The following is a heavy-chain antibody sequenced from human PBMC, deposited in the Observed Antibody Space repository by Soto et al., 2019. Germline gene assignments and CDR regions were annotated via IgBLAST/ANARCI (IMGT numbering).Heavy chain of an antibody. D-gene: IGHD2-15*01. CDR2: IYYSGST. J-gene: IGHJ5*02. Sequence: SETLSLTCTVSGGSISSSSYYWGWIRQPPGKGLEWIGSIYYSGSTYYNPSLKSRVTISVDTSKNQFSLKLSSVTAADTTVYYFASSPVVVAAGVSDNWFDPWGQGTLVTVSS. V-gene: IGHV4-39*01. CDR3: ASSPVVVAAGVSDNWFDP. CDR1: GGSISSSSYY.